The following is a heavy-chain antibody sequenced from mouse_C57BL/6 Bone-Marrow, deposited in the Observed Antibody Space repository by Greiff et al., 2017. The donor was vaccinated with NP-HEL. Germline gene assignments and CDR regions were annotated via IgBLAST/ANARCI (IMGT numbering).Heavy chain of an antibody. V-gene: IGHV2-9-1*01. CDR1: GFSLTSYA. J-gene: IGHJ4*01. D-gene: IGHD1-1*01. CDR2: IWTGGGT. CDR3: ARNWGLTTVVATRAMDY. Sequence: QVQLKESGPGLVAPSQSLSITCTVSGFSLTSYAISWVRQPPGKGLEWLGVIWTGGGTNYNSAPKSRLSISKDNSKSQVFLKMNSLQTDDTARYYCARNWGLTTVVATRAMDYWGQGTSVTVSS.